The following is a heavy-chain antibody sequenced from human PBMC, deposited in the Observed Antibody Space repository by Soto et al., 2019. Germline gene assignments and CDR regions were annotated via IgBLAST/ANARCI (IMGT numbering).Heavy chain of an antibody. CDR1: GFTFSSYG. D-gene: IGHD6-19*01. J-gene: IGHJ4*02. CDR3: ANGHRPGQWLLLGIEY. CDR2: ISYDGSNK. V-gene: IGHV3-30*18. Sequence: GGSLRLSCAASGFTFSSYGMHWVRQAPGKGLEWVTLISYDGSNKYYADSVKGRFTISRDNSKNTLYLQMNSLRPEDTAVYYCANGHRPGQWLLLGIEYWGQGTLVTVSS.